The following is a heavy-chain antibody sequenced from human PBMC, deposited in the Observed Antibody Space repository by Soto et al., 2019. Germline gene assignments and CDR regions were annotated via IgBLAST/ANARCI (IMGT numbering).Heavy chain of an antibody. CDR2: ISSSSSTI. CDR3: GRGSILRVVEWLIN. V-gene: IGHV3-48*01. D-gene: IGHD3-3*01. CDR1: GFTFSSYS. Sequence: EVQLVESGGGLVQPGGSLRLSCAASGFTFSSYSMNWVRQAPGKGLEWVSYISSSSSTIYYAGSVKGRFTISRDNAKNSLYLQMDGLRAEDTAVYYCGRGSILRVVEWLINLGQGTLVTVSS. J-gene: IGHJ4*02.